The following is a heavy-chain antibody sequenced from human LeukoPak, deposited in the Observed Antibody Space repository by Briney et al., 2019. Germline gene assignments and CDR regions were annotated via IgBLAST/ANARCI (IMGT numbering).Heavy chain of an antibody. CDR3: ARVRPTHFSRYDAFDI. CDR2: MNPNSGNT. V-gene: IGHV1-8*01. J-gene: IGHJ3*02. D-gene: IGHD1-1*01. CDR1: GYTFTSYD. Sequence: ASVKVSCKASGYTFTSYDINWVRQATGQGLEWMGWMNPNSGNTGYAQKFQGRVTMTRNTSISTAYMELSSLGSEDTAVYYCARVRPTHFSRYDAFDIWGQGTMVTVSS.